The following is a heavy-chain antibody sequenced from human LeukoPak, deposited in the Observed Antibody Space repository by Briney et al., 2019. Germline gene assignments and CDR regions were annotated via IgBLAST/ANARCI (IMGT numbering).Heavy chain of an antibody. CDR1: GFTFSSYA. Sequence: GGSLRLSCAASGFTFSSYAMSWIRQAPGKGLEWVSALSGSGDNTYYANSVKGRFTISRDNSKNTLYLQMDSLRAEDTAVYYCAKPDSSTWYGRGFDYWGQGALVTVSS. CDR3: AKPDSSTWYGRGFDY. CDR2: LSGSGDNT. J-gene: IGHJ4*02. V-gene: IGHV3-23*01. D-gene: IGHD6-13*01.